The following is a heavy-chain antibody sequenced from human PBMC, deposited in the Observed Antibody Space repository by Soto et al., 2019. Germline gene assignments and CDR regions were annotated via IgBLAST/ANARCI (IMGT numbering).Heavy chain of an antibody. CDR3: ARDRHPYGMDA. J-gene: IGHJ6*02. CDR2: ISYDGSNK. V-gene: IGHV3-30-3*01. Sequence: QVQLVESGGGVVQPGRCLRLSCAASGCTFSSYAMHWVRQAPGKGLEWVAVISYDGSNKYYADSVKGRFTISRDNSKNTLYLQMNSLRAEDTAVYYCARDRHPYGMDAWGQGTTVTVSS. CDR1: GCTFSSYA.